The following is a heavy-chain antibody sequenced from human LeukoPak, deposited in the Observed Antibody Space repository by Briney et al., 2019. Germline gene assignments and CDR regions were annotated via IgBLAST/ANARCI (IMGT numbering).Heavy chain of an antibody. V-gene: IGHV3-30*02. Sequence: GGSLRLSCAASGFTFSSYGMHWVRQAPGKGLEWVAFIRYDGRNKYYGDPVKGRFSISRDNSKNTLYLQMNSLRAEDTAVYYCARVLRYCSGGNCYSGGLGYMDVWGKGTTVTISS. CDR2: IRYDGRNK. J-gene: IGHJ6*03. CDR1: GFTFSSYG. D-gene: IGHD2-15*01. CDR3: ARVLRYCSGGNCYSGGLGYMDV.